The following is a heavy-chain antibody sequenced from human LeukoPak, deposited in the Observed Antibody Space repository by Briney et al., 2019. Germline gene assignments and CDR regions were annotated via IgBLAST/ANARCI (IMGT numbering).Heavy chain of an antibody. J-gene: IGHJ4*02. D-gene: IGHD2/OR15-2a*01. CDR3: ASSEKPLCLDY. Sequence: ASVKVSCKASGYTLTSYGISWVRQAPGQGLEWMGWISAYNGNTNYAQKLQGRVTMTTDTSTSTAYMELRSLRSDDTAVYYCASSEKPLCLDYWGQGTLVTVSS. V-gene: IGHV1-18*01. CDR1: GYTLTSYG. CDR2: ISAYNGNT.